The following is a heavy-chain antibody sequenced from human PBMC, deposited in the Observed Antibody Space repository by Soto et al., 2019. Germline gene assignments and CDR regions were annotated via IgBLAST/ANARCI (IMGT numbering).Heavy chain of an antibody. Sequence: GGSLRVSCSASGFTFDAYAMSWVRQAPGKGLEWVSSIGSSGGNKYYAAAVRGRFTISRDNARNTVDLQINTLRAEDTDVYIWAKVASDYITSFDSWGQGTLVTVS. CDR3: AKVASDYITSFDS. CDR1: GFTFDAYA. CDR2: IGSSGGNK. D-gene: IGHD4-4*01. J-gene: IGHJ4*02. V-gene: IGHV3-23*01.